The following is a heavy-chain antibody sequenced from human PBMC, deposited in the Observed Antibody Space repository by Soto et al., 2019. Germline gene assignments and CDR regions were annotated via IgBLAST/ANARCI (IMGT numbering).Heavy chain of an antibody. CDR2: IYWDDDK. CDR1: GFSLSTSGVG. D-gene: IGHD3-3*01. J-gene: IGHJ5*02. Sequence: SGPTLVKPTQTLTLTCTFSGFSLSTSGVGVGWIRQPPGKALEWLALIYWDDDKRYSPSLKSRLTITKDTSKNQVVLTMTNMDPVDTATYYCAHGTITIFGVVQNWFDPWGQGTLVTVSS. CDR3: AHGTITIFGVVQNWFDP. V-gene: IGHV2-5*02.